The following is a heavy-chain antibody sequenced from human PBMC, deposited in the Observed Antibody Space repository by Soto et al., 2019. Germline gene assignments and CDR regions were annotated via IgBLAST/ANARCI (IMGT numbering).Heavy chain of an antibody. J-gene: IGHJ5*02. D-gene: IGHD3-9*01. CDR1: GYTFTSYG. CDR3: ARAYYDILAGYYMAP. CDR2: ISAYNGNT. Sequence: ASVKVSCKASGYTFTSYGISWVRQAPGQGLEWMGWISAYNGNTNYAQKLQGRVTMTTDTSTSTAYMELRSLRSDDTAVYYCARAYYDILAGYYMAPWGQGTLVTSPQ. V-gene: IGHV1-18*01.